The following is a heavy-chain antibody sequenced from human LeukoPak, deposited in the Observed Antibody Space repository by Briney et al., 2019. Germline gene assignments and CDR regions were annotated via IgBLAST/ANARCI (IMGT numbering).Heavy chain of an antibody. CDR3: ARVGYYGSGRPIDI. Sequence: GGSLRLSCAASGITFSSYWMHWVRQAPGKGLVWVSRINSDGSSTSYADSVKGRFTISRDNAKNTLYLQMNSLRAEDTAVYYCARVGYYGSGRPIDIWGQGTMVTVSS. V-gene: IGHV3-74*01. CDR1: GITFSSYW. J-gene: IGHJ3*02. CDR2: INSDGSST. D-gene: IGHD3-10*01.